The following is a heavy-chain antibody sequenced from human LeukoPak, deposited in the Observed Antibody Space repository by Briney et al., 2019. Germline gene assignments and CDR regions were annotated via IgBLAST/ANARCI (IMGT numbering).Heavy chain of an antibody. J-gene: IGHJ6*03. V-gene: IGHV3-21*01. CDR1: GFTFSSYS. CDR3: ARDRGMGVCYMDV. D-gene: IGHD2-8*02. Sequence: GGSLRLSCAASGFTFSSYSMNWVRQAPGKGLEWVSSISSSSSYIYYADSVKGRFTISRDNAKNSLYLQMNSLRAEDTAVYYCARDRGMGVCYMDVWGKGTTVTVSS. CDR2: ISSSSSYI.